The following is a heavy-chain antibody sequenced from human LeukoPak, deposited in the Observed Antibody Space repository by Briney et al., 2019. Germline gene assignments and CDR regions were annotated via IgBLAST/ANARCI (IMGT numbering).Heavy chain of an antibody. J-gene: IGHJ4*02. V-gene: IGHV6-1*01. Sequence: SQTLSLTCAISGDTVSSNAATWNWIRQSPSRGLEWLGRTYYRSKWSNDYALSLKSRLTVNPDTSKNQFSLHLNSVTPEDTAVYYCARALGVIFDYWGQGILVTASS. CDR1: GDTVSSNAAT. CDR2: TYYRSKWSN. D-gene: IGHD2-8*01. CDR3: ARALGVIFDY.